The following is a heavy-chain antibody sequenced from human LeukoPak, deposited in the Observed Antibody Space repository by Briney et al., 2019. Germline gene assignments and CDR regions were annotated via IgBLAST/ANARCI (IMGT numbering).Heavy chain of an antibody. D-gene: IGHD3-3*01. CDR2: IYYSGST. Sequence: SETLSLTCTVSGGSISSYYWSWIRQPPGKGLEWIGYIYYSGSTNYNPSLKSRVTISVDTSKSQFSLKLSSVTAADTAVYYCARVSTIFGVVAYYFDYWGQGTLVTVSS. CDR3: ARVSTIFGVVAYYFDY. CDR1: GGSISSYY. V-gene: IGHV4-59*12. J-gene: IGHJ4*02.